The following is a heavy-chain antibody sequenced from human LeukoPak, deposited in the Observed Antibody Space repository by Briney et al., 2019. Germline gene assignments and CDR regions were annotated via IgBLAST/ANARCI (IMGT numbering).Heavy chain of an antibody. V-gene: IGHV1-8*01. J-gene: IGHJ5*02. Sequence: ALVKVSCKASGYTFTSYDINWVRQATGQGLEWMGWMNPNSGNTGYAQKFQGRVTMTRNTSISTAYMELSSLRSEDTAVYYCARRPYDILTGYYHNWFDPWGQGTLVTVSS. CDR1: GYTFTSYD. D-gene: IGHD3-9*01. CDR3: ARRPYDILTGYYHNWFDP. CDR2: MNPNSGNT.